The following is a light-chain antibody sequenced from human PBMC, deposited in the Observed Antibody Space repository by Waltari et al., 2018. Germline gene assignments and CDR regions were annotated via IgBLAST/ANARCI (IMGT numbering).Light chain of an antibody. CDR2: GKN. Sequence: SSELTQDPAVSVALGQTVRITCQGDSLRTYYVSWFHQKPGQVPAIVIYGKNNRPSGIPYRFSASSSGSTASLTIIGAQAEDEADYYCHSRDSSGDVVIGGGTKLTVV. V-gene: IGLV3-19*01. J-gene: IGLJ2*01. CDR1: SLRTYY. CDR3: HSRDSSGDVV.